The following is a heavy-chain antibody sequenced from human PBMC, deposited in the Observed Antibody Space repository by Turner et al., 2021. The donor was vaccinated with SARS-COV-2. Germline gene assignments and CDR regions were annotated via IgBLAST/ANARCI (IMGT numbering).Heavy chain of an antibody. CDR2: FYYLVSI. V-gene: IGHV4-39*01. D-gene: IGHD1-26*01. CDR3: ARHSPELRGDFFDY. CDR1: GGSIRSSSYY. J-gene: IGHJ4*02. Sequence: QLQLQESGTGLVKPSESLSMTCTVSGGSIRSSSYYLGGIRPHPGKGWEWIGSFYYLVSIYNHSSLKSRFTMSVDTSKTQFSLKLTSVTAADTAVYYCARHSPELRGDFFDYWGQGTLVTVSS.